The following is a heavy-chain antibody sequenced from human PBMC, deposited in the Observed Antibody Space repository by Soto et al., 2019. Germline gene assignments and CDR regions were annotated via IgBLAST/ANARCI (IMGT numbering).Heavy chain of an antibody. CDR2: IGAARDP. D-gene: IGHD2-2*02. CDR1: GFTFSNFD. CDR3: ARAYTGRLPRRADYYYAMDV. Sequence: ESGGGLVQPGESLRLSCATSGFTFSNFDMHWVRQVPGKGLACVSAIGAARDPYYLGSVKGRFTISRENAKNSVYLQMNDLRAGDSAVYYCARAYTGRLPRRADYYYAMDVWGQGTTVTVSS. V-gene: IGHV3-13*05. J-gene: IGHJ6*02.